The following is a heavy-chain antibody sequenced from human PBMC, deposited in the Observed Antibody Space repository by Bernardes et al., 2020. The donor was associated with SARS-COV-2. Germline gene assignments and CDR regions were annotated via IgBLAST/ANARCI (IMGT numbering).Heavy chain of an antibody. Sequence: SETLSLTCGVLGGSISSTNWWCCVRQPPGKGLQWIGEIYHSGSTNYNPSLKRRVTISVDKSKNQFSLKLNSVTAADTAVYYCARGNSKEFVADRLNWAGDLNLNYGMDVWGQGTAVKVSS. J-gene: IGHJ6*02. CDR3: ARGNSKEFVADRLNWAGDLNLNYGMDV. V-gene: IGHV4-4*02. CDR1: GGSISSTNW. D-gene: IGHD7-27*01. CDR2: IYHSGST.